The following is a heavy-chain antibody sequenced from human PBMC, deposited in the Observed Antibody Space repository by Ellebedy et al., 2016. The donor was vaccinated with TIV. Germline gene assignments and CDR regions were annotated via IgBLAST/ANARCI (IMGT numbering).Heavy chain of an antibody. J-gene: IGHJ4*02. CDR2: INPNSGVT. CDR3: VRGMKLGIAWFYLHY. D-gene: IGHD7-27*01. Sequence: AASVKVSCKASGYTFTGYYIHWVRQAPGQGLEWMGWINPNSGVTNYAQRFQGWVTMTRDTSIGTAYMVLNRLTSDDTAVYYCVRGMKLGIAWFYLHYWGQGTLVTVSS. CDR1: GYTFTGYY. V-gene: IGHV1-2*04.